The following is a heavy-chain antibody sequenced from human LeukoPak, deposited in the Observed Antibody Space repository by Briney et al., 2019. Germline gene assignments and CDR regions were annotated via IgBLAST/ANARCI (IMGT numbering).Heavy chain of an antibody. D-gene: IGHD4/OR15-4a*01. CDR2: ISYDGNIK. J-gene: IGHJ4*02. Sequence: PGTSLRLSCAASGFGFSSYNFHWVRQAPGKGLKWLGFISYDGNIKYEDSVKGRFTISRDNSKNTLYLQMNSLRPEDTAMYYCGRDFVNDAKARFDSWGQGTLVTVSS. V-gene: IGHV3-30*03. CDR3: GRDFVNDAKARFDS. CDR1: GFGFSSYN.